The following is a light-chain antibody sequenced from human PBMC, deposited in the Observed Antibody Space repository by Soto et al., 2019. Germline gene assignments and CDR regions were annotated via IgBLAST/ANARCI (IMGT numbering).Light chain of an antibody. V-gene: IGLV2-14*03. J-gene: IGLJ1*01. Sequence: QSELQQPASVSGFPVQWITISCTGTSSDVGGYNYVSWYQHHPGKAPKLMIYDVSNRPSGVSNRFSGSKSGNTASLTISGLQPEDEADYYCSSYTTSNTRQIVFGTGTKVTVL. CDR3: SSYTTSNTRQIV. CDR2: DVS. CDR1: SSDVGGYNY.